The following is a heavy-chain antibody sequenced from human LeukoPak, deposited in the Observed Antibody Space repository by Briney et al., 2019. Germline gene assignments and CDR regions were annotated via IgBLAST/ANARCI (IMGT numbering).Heavy chain of an antibody. CDR1: EFTFSTYS. CDR3: AELGITMIGGV. D-gene: IGHD3-10*02. CDR2: ISSGSTYI. J-gene: IGHJ6*04. V-gene: IGHV3-21*01. Sequence: PGRSLRLSCAASEFTFSTYSMNWVRQAPGKGLEWVSSISSGSTYIYYADSVKGRFTISRDNAKNSLYLQMNSLRAEDTAVYYCAELGITMIGGVWGKGTTVTISS.